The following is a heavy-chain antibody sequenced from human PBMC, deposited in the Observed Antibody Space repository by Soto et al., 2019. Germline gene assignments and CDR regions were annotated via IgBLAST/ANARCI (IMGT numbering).Heavy chain of an antibody. J-gene: IGHJ3*02. CDR2: IYYSGST. V-gene: IGHV4-30-4*01. D-gene: IGHD3-10*02. CDR1: GGSISSGDYY. CDR3: ARDVRGTFVGSNDAFDI. Sequence: SETLSLSCTVSGGSISSGDYYWSWIRQPPGKGLEWIGYIYYSGSTYYNPSLKSRVTISVDTSKNQFSLKLSSVTAADTAVYYCARDVRGTFVGSNDAFDIRGQRTTVTGSS.